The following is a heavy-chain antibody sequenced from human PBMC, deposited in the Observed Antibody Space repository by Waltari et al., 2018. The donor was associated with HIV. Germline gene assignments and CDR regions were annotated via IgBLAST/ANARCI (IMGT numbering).Heavy chain of an antibody. J-gene: IGHJ6*02. CDR1: GFPFIPYS. D-gene: IGHD2-8*01. CDR2: FSNSGTYT. CDR3: ARDLMTGYGMDV. V-gene: IGHV3-21*06. Sequence: EVQLVESGGGLVKPGGSLRLSCAASGFPFIPYSMNWVRRAPGKGLEWVASFSNSGTYTYYADSVKGRFTMSRDNAKNSLYLQMNSLRVEDTAVYYCARDLMTGYGMDVWGQGTTVTVSS.